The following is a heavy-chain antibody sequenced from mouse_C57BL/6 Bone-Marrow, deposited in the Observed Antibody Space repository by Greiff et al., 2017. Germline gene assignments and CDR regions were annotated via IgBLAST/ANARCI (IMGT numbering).Heavy chain of an antibody. CDR3: ARASYYGYDGGGFDY. J-gene: IGHJ2*01. D-gene: IGHD2-2*01. CDR1: GFSLTSYA. V-gene: IGHV2-9-1*01. CDR2: IWTGGGT. Sequence: VQLVESGPGLVAPSQSLSITCTVSGFSLTSYAISWVRQPPGKGLEWLGVIWTGGGTNYNSAHKSRLSISKDNSKSQVFLKMNSLQTDDTARYYGARASYYGYDGGGFDYWGQGTTLTVSS.